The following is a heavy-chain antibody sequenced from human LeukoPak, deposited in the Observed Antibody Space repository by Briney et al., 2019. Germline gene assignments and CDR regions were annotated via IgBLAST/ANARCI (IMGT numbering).Heavy chain of an antibody. CDR2: IRSKAYGGTT. D-gene: IGHD4-17*01. Sequence: GGSLRLSCAASGFTFSSYAMSWVRQAPGKGLEWVGFIRSKAYGGTTEYAASVKGRFTISRDDSKSIAYLQMNSLKTEDTAVYYCTRDSRYGDYYWGQGTLVTVSS. CDR3: TRDSRYGDYY. J-gene: IGHJ4*02. CDR1: GFTFSSYA. V-gene: IGHV3-49*04.